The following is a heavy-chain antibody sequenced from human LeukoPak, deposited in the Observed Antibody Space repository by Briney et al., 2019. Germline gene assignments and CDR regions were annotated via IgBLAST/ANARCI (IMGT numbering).Heavy chain of an antibody. V-gene: IGHV3-30*04. D-gene: IGHD3-22*01. J-gene: IGHJ2*01. Sequence: TGGSLRLSCAASGFTFSNYTMHWIRQAPGKGLEWVAVISYDGSNKYYADSVKGRFTISRDNSKNTLYLQMASLRVEDTAVYYCARERYYYDSTGYFPPYWYFDLWGRGTLVTVSS. CDR3: ARERYYYDSTGYFPPYWYFDL. CDR2: ISYDGSNK. CDR1: GFTFSNYT.